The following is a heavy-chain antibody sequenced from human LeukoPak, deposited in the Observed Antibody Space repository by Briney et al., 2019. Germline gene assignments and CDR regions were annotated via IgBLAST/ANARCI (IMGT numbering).Heavy chain of an antibody. Sequence: PGGSLRLSCAASGFSFSRYYMSWVRQTPGKALEWISYIPTSGISVQYADSVRGRFTASRDDAKNSLHLQMDSLRVEGTAVYYCTRAVGLGPGAHFDQWGQGALVIVSS. J-gene: IGHJ4*02. CDR2: IPTSGISV. CDR1: GFSFSRYY. V-gene: IGHV3-11*01. CDR3: TRAVGLGPGAHFDQ. D-gene: IGHD1-26*01.